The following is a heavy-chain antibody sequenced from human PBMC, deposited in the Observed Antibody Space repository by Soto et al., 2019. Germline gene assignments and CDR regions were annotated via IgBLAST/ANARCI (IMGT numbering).Heavy chain of an antibody. J-gene: IGHJ4*02. D-gene: IGHD3-16*01. CDR2: IYYSGST. CDR1: GGSISSYY. CDR3: ARVAPVWGYFDY. V-gene: IGHV4-59*01. Sequence: PSETLSLTCAVYGGSISSYYWSWIRQPPGKGLEWIGYIYYSGSTNYNPSLKSRVTISVDTSKNQFSLKLSSVTAADTAVYYCARVAPVWGYFDYWGQGTLVTVSS.